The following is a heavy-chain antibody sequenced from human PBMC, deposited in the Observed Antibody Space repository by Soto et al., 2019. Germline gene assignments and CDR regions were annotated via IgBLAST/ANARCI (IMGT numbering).Heavy chain of an antibody. CDR2: IYHSGST. D-gene: IGHD3-9*01. Sequence: PSGTLSLTCSVSGASISIAGYSWNWIRQPPGKGLEWIGYIYHSGSTYYNPSLKSRVTISVDKSKNQFSLKLSSVTAADTAVYYCARDDLNGYFFDIWGQGTMVTVSS. CDR1: GASISIAGYS. J-gene: IGHJ3*02. CDR3: ARDDLNGYFFDI. V-gene: IGHV4-30-2*01.